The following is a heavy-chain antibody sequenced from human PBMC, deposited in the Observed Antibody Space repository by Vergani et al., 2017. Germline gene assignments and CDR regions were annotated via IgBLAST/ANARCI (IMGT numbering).Heavy chain of an antibody. Sequence: QVQLVQSGAEVKKPGASVKVSCKASGYTFTSYYMHWVRQAPGQGLEWMGIINSSGGSTSYAQKFQGRVTMTRDTSTSTVYMELSSLRSEDTAVYYCASGYSSLGAFDIWGQGTMVTVSS. V-gene: IGHV1-46*01. J-gene: IGHJ3*02. CDR2: INSSGGST. D-gene: IGHD6-19*01. CDR3: ASGYSSLGAFDI. CDR1: GYTFTSYY.